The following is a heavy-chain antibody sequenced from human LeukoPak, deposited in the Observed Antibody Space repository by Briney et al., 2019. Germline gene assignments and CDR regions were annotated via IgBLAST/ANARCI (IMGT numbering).Heavy chain of an antibody. CDR3: ARTGRSYYMDV. CDR1: GFTFSSYA. V-gene: IGHV3-64*01. CDR2: ISSNGGST. Sequence: PGGSLGLSCAASGFTFSSYAMHWVRQAPGKGLEYVSAISSNGGSTYYANSVKGRFTISRDNSKNTLYLQMGSLRAEDMAVYYCARTGRSYYMDVWGKGTTVTVSS. J-gene: IGHJ6*03.